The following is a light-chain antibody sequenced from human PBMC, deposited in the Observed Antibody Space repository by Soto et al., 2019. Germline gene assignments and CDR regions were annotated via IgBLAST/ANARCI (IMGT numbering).Light chain of an antibody. CDR3: ATWDDGLSGLL. CDR2: SNN. CDR1: SSDIGSGGAT. Sequence: QSALTQPPSASGTPGQRVSISCSGTSSDIGSGGATVTWYQQLPGTAPNLVIVSNNQRPSGVPHRFSCSKSCTSASLAISGRQSEDEADYYCATWDDGLSGLLFGAGTKVTVL. J-gene: IGLJ3*02. V-gene: IGLV1-44*01.